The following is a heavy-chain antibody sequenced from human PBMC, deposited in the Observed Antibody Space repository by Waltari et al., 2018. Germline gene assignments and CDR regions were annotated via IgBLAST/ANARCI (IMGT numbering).Heavy chain of an antibody. V-gene: IGHV1-46*01. J-gene: IGHJ4*02. Sequence: QVHLVQSGPEVRTPGASVQLSCKTSGYIFTRYFLHWVRQAPGQGLECMGLIGPKGGATSYAQNVQGRVTMTSDTATSTVYMQLNGLKSDEAAVYYCSKDQDVGYSYGHDYWGQGTLVTVSS. CDR1: GYIFTRYF. CDR3: SKDQDVGYSYGHDY. CDR2: IGPKGGAT. D-gene: IGHD5-18*01.